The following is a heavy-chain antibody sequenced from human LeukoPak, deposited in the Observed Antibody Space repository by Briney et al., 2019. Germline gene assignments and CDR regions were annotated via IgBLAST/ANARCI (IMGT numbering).Heavy chain of an antibody. D-gene: IGHD3-3*01. Sequence: SQTLSLTCTVSGGSISSGSYYWSWIRQPAGKGLEWIGRIYTSGSTNYNPSLKSLVTISVDTSKNQFSLKLSSVTAADTAVYYCAREYDFWSGYLENWFDPWGQGTLVTVSS. J-gene: IGHJ5*02. CDR1: GGSISSGSYY. V-gene: IGHV4-61*02. CDR3: AREYDFWSGYLENWFDP. CDR2: IYTSGST.